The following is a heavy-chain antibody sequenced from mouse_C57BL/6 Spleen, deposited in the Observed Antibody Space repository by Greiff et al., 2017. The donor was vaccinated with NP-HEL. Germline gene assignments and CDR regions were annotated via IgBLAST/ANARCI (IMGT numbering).Heavy chain of an antibody. CDR2: IDPSDSYT. V-gene: IGHV1-69*01. CDR3: ARRSNSWYFDV. Sequence: QVQLKQPGAELVMPGASVKLSCKASGYTFTSYWMHWVKQRPGQGLEWIGEIDPSDSYTNYNQKFKGKSTLTVDKSSSTAYMQLSSLTSEDSAVYYCARRSNSWYFDVWGTGTTVTVSS. J-gene: IGHJ1*03. D-gene: IGHD2-5*01. CDR1: GYTFTSYW.